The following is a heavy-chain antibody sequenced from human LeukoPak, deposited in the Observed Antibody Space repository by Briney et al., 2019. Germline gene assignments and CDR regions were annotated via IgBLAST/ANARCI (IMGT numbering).Heavy chain of an antibody. D-gene: IGHD2-21*01. Sequence: SETLSLTCTVSGDSISGYWWSWIRQPPGKGLEWIGYIYYSGSTNYNLSLKSRVTISVDTSKNQFSLKLSSVTAADTAVYYCARAQFPVYYYMDVWGKGTTVTISS. CDR1: GDSISGYW. CDR3: ARAQFPVYYYMDV. V-gene: IGHV4-59*01. CDR2: IYYSGST. J-gene: IGHJ6*03.